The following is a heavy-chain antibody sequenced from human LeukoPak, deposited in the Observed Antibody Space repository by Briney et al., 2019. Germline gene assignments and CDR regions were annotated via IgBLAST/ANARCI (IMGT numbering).Heavy chain of an antibody. CDR3: ARGGIQLWQSYFDG. J-gene: IGHJ4*02. CDR1: GYTFTNFY. Sequence: ASVKVSCKASGYTFTNFYMNWVRQAPGQGLEWMGIFNPISGGTDYPQKFQGRVTLTGDMSTSTVCMELSSLRSEDTAIYYCARGGIQLWQSYFDGWGQGTLVTVSS. CDR2: FNPISGGT. V-gene: IGHV1-46*01. D-gene: IGHD5-18*01.